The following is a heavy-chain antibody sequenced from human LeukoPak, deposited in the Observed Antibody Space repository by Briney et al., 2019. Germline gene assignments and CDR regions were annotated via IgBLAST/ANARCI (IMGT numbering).Heavy chain of an antibody. J-gene: IGHJ5*02. D-gene: IGHD2-2*03. CDR3: ARGSGYSQGEFDP. CDR2: MNPNSGNT. CDR1: GYTFTSYD. V-gene: IGHV1-8*01. Sequence: AASVKVSCKASGYTFTSYDINWVRHATGQGLEWMGWMNPNSGNTGYAQKFQGRVTMTRNTSISTAYMELSSLRSEDTAVYYCARGSGYSQGEFDPWGQGTLVTVSS.